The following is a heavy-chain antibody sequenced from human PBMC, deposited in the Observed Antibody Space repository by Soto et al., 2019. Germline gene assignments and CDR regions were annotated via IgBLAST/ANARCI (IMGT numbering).Heavy chain of an antibody. D-gene: IGHD6-6*01. CDR1: GYRFTTYW. V-gene: IGHV5-51*01. J-gene: IGHJ6*02. CDR2: IYPGDSDT. Sequence: DSLTISCKGSGYRFTTYWISLVRQTPGKGLEWMGIIYPGDSDTRYSPSFQGQVTISADKSISTAYLQWSSLRASDTAIYYCARGGISSSYYYYALDVWGQGTTVTVSS. CDR3: ARGGISSSYYYYALDV.